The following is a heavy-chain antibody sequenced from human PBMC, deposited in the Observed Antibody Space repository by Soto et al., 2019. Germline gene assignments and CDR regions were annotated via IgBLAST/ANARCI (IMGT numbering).Heavy chain of an antibody. D-gene: IGHD6-13*01. V-gene: IGHV6-1*01. CDR3: ARVTGSSSWYYYYGVDV. J-gene: IGHJ6*02. Sequence: LSQTLSLTCAISGDSVPSNSAAWSWIRQSPSRGLEWLGMTYYRSKWYNDYAVSVKSRITINPDTSKNQFSLQLSSVTPEDTAVYYCARVTGSSSWYYYYGVDVWGQGTTVTVSS. CDR2: TYYRSKWYN. CDR1: GDSVPSNSAA.